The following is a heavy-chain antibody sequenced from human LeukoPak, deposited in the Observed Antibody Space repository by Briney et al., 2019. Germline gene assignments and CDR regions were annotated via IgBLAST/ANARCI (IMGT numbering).Heavy chain of an antibody. Sequence: GASVKVSCKASGYTFTGYYMHWVRQAPGQGLEWMGWMNPNSGNTGYAQKFQGRVTMTRNTSISTAYMELSSLRSEDTAVYYCAILGGNKDYWGQGTLVTVSS. CDR1: GYTFTGYY. V-gene: IGHV1-8*02. CDR2: MNPNSGNT. J-gene: IGHJ4*02. CDR3: AILGGNKDY. D-gene: IGHD4-23*01.